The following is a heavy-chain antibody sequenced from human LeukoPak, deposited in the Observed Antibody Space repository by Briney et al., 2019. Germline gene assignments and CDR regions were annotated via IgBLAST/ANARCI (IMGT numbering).Heavy chain of an antibody. Sequence: GGSLRLSCAASGFTFSAYSMNWVRQAPGKGLDWVSYISSRSFTIYYADSVKSRFTISRDNAKNSLYLEMNSLRDEDTAVYYCARSVIAVAGYDAFDIWGQGTVVTVSS. J-gene: IGHJ3*02. D-gene: IGHD6-19*01. CDR1: GFTFSAYS. CDR2: ISSRSFTI. CDR3: ARSVIAVAGYDAFDI. V-gene: IGHV3-48*02.